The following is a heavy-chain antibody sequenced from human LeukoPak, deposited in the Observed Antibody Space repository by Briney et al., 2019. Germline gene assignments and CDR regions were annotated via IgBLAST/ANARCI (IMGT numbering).Heavy chain of an antibody. Sequence: PGGSLRLSCAASGFSFSSYSMNWVRQDPEKGLEWVSYISSNNNTIYHADSVKGRFTISRDNAKNSLYLQMNSLRDEDTAVYYCARAYDYVWGSYRYDIPDYFDYWGQGTLVTVSS. D-gene: IGHD3-16*02. CDR2: ISSNNNTI. CDR1: GFSFSSYS. J-gene: IGHJ4*02. V-gene: IGHV3-48*02. CDR3: ARAYDYVWGSYRYDIPDYFDY.